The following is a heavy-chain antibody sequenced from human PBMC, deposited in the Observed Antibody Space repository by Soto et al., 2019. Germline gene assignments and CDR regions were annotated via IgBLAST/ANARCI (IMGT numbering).Heavy chain of an antibody. J-gene: IGHJ4*02. CDR3: ATSSTFGTIKPPDY. CDR2: YVPEDGET. D-gene: IGHD3-16*01. V-gene: IGHV1-24*01. CDR1: GYTLSDLS. Sequence: ASVKVSCKVSGYTLSDLSMYWVRQAPGKGLEWMGGYVPEDGETVYAQNFQGRITMTEDAATDTANTELSSLRSDDTAIYYCATSSTFGTIKPPDYWGQGTLVTVSS.